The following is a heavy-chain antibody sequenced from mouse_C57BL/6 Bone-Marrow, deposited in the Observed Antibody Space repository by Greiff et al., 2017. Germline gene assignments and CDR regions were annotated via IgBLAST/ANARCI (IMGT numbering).Heavy chain of an antibody. CDR3: ASLNGSSFYWYFDV. J-gene: IGHJ1*03. Sequence: VKLVESGPGLVQPSQSLSITCTVSGFSLTSYGVHWVRQSPGKGLEWLGVIWSGGSTDYNAAFISRLSISKDNSKSQVFFKMNSLQADDTAIYYCASLNGSSFYWYFDVWGTGTTVTVSS. D-gene: IGHD1-1*01. V-gene: IGHV2-2*01. CDR2: IWSGGST. CDR1: GFSLTSYG.